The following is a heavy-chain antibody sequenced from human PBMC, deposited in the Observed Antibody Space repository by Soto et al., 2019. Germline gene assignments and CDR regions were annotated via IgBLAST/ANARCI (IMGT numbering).Heavy chain of an antibody. V-gene: IGHV4-31*03. CDR1: GLTISSASYY. J-gene: IGHJ4*02. Sequence: QVLLQESGPRLIKASETLTLTCTVSGLTISSASYYWSWIRQRPGKGLEWVGNIYYNGSTYYSPSLKSRVTLWLDTSKNQFSLRLTSVTAADTAVYYSARYRVSGSWSKFDYWGQGTLVTVSS. D-gene: IGHD6-13*01. CDR2: IYYNGST. CDR3: ARYRVSGSWSKFDY.